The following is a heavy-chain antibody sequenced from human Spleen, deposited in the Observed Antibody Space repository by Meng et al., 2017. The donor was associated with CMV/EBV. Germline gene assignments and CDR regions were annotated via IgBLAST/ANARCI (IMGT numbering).Heavy chain of an antibody. CDR3: ARGGSGSYLSMY. CDR1: GFTFSSYE. CDR2: ISSSGSTR. J-gene: IGHJ4*02. D-gene: IGHD3-10*01. Sequence: GGSLRLSCAASGFTFSSYEMNWVRQAPGKGLEWLSYISSSGSTRHYADSVKGRFTISRDNAKNSLDLQMDSLRAEDTAVYYCARGGSGSYLSMYWGQGTLVTVSS. V-gene: IGHV3-48*03.